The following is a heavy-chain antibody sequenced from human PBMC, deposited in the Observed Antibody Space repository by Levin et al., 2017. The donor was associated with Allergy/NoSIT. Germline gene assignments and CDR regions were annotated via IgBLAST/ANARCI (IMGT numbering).Heavy chain of an antibody. CDR3: AKDPRAVTTRGSMDV. CDR1: GFTFNTYA. CDR2: IGGTGGSI. Sequence: GESLKISCAASGFTFNTYAMNWVRQAPGKGLEWVSVIGGTGGSINYADSVKGRFTISRDNSRNTLYLQMNSLRAEDTAMYFCAKDPRAVTTRGSMDVWGQGTTVTVSS. D-gene: IGHD4-17*01. V-gene: IGHV3-23*01. J-gene: IGHJ6*02.